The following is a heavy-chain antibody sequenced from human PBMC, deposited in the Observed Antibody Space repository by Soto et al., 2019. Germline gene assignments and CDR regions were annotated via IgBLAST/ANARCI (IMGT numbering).Heavy chain of an antibody. CDR3: AGPYFYYYYAMDG. CDR1: VGSSSSSSYY. V-gene: IGHV4-39*01. Sequence: PSETLFVTCTVSVGSSSSSSYYWFWIRHPPGKGLEWIGHIYYSGNTYYNPSLKSRVTISVETSKNQFSLKLHSVTAADTAVYYCAGPYFYYYYAMDGWGQGTTVTVSS. CDR2: IYYSGNT. J-gene: IGHJ6*02.